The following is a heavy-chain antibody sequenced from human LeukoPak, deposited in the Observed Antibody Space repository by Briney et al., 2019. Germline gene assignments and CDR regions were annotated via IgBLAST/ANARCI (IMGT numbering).Heavy chain of an antibody. Sequence: GGSLRLSCTASGVIVSRNFMSWVRQAPGKGLQWVAIMYAGGSTDYSDSVRGRSHISRDPSSNTLSLQINTLRAADTAVYYCARGSGSGWPLDRWGQGALVIVSS. J-gene: IGHJ5*02. D-gene: IGHD6-19*01. V-gene: IGHV3-53*01. CDR2: MYAGGST. CDR1: GVIVSRNF. CDR3: ARGSGSGWPLDR.